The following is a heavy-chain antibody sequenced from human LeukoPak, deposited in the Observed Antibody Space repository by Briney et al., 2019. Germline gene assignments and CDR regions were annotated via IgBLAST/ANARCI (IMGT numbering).Heavy chain of an antibody. D-gene: IGHD3-22*01. Sequence: GRSLRLSCAASGFTFDHYAVHWVRQAPGQGLEWVSGISWNSGSIGYADSVKGRFTISRDNAKNSLYLQMNSLRAEDTALYYCAKDILSSNYDSSGYLFDPWGQGTLVTVSS. CDR1: GFTFDHYA. CDR3: AKDILSSNYDSSGYLFDP. CDR2: ISWNSGSI. J-gene: IGHJ5*02. V-gene: IGHV3-9*01.